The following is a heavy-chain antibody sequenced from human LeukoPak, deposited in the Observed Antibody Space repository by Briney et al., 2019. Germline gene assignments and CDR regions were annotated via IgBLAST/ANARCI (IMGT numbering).Heavy chain of an antibody. CDR1: GGSISSYY. CDR2: IYYSGST. Sequence: TTSETLSLTCTVSGGSISSYYWSRIRQPPGKGLEWIGYIYYSGSTNYNPSLKSRVTISVDTSKNQFSLKLSSVTAADTAVYYCARNGNFDYWGQGTLVTVSS. V-gene: IGHV4-59*01. D-gene: IGHD1-14*01. J-gene: IGHJ4*02. CDR3: ARNGNFDY.